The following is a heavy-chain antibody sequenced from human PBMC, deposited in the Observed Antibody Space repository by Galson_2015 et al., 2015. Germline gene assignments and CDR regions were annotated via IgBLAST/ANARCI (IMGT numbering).Heavy chain of an antibody. V-gene: IGHV3-9*01. CDR2: ISWNSGSI. CDR3: AKDAAIRKLRFYGMDV. Sequence: SLRLSCAASGFTFDDYAMHWVRQAPGKGLEWVSGISWNSGSIGYADSVKGRFTISRDNAKNSLYLQMNSLRAEDTALYYCAKDAAIRKLRFYGMDVWGQGTTVTVSS. J-gene: IGHJ6*02. CDR1: GFTFDDYA. D-gene: IGHD3-3*01.